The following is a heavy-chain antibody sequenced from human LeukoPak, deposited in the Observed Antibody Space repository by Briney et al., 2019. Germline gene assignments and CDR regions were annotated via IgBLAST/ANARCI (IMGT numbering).Heavy chain of an antibody. Sequence: SETLSLTCAVYGGSFSGYYWSWIRQPPGKGLEWIGEINHSGSTNYNPSLKSRVTISVDTSKNQFSLKLSSVTAADTAVYYCARVDDYGDYEGLDYWGQGTLVTVSS. CDR1: GGSFSGYY. V-gene: IGHV4-34*01. CDR2: INHSGST. J-gene: IGHJ4*02. CDR3: ARVDDYGDYEGLDY. D-gene: IGHD4-17*01.